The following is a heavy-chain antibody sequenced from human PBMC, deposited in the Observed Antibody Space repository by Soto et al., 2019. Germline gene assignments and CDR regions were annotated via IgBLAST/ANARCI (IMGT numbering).Heavy chain of an antibody. V-gene: IGHV4-34*01. D-gene: IGHD3-9*01. Sequence: SETLSLTCAVYGGSFSGYYWSWIRQPPGKGLEWIGEINHSGSTNYNPSLKSRVTISVDTSKNQFSLKLSSVTAADTAVYYCGRGLRPLRYFVGCWFGPWGQGTLVTVSS. CDR2: INHSGST. CDR3: GRGLRPLRYFVGCWFGP. CDR1: GGSFSGYY. J-gene: IGHJ5*02.